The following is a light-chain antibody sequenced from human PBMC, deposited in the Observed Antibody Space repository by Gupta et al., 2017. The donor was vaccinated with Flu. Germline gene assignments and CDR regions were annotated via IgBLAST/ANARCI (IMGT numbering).Light chain of an antibody. V-gene: IGKV3-15*01. CDR1: QSVSSN. Sequence: ATLAVSPGERATVDCRASQSVSSNLAWYQQKPGKAPRLIIYGAYTRATGIPARFSGSGSGTEFTLTISRLQSEDFAVYYCQQYNNGPPYTFGQGTKLEIK. J-gene: IGKJ2*01. CDR3: QQYNNGPPYT. CDR2: GAY.